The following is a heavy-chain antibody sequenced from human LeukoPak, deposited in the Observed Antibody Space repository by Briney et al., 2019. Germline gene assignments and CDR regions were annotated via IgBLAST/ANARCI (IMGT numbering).Heavy chain of an antibody. J-gene: IGHJ4*02. CDR2: INPNSGGT. CDR3: ARAYYDYVWGSYFLGRYDY. CDR1: GYTFTGYY. D-gene: IGHD3-16*01. Sequence: ASVKVSCKASGYTFTGYYMHWVRQAPGQGLEWMGWINPNSGGTNYAQKFQGRVTMTRDTSISTAYMELSRLRSDDTAVYYCARAYYDYVWGSYFLGRYDYWGQGTLVTVSS. V-gene: IGHV1-2*02.